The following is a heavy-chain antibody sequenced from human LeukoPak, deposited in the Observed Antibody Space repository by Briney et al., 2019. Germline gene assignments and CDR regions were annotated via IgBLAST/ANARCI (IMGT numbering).Heavy chain of an antibody. CDR2: MNPNSGYT. CDR1: GYTFTGYY. J-gene: IGHJ4*02. CDR3: ARSNNYASNPIDY. D-gene: IGHD4-11*01. V-gene: IGHV1-8*02. Sequence: GASVKVSCKASGYTFTGYYMHWVRQAPGQGLEWMGWMNPNSGYTDYAQKFQGRVTMTRNTSISTAYMEVSSLRSEDTAVYHCARSNNYASNPIDYWGQGTLVTVSS.